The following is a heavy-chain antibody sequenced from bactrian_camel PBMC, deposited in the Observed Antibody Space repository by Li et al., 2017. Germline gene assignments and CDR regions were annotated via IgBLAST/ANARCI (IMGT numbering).Heavy chain of an antibody. CDR3: AADFRDGLGFGCASADSGY. D-gene: IGHD5*01. Sequence: HVQLVESGGGSVQAGGSLRLSCAASGYRYASYCMAWFRQAPGKEREGVASISTDGIPTYADSVKGRFAISRDDHKKMLYLQMNELQPEDTAVYYCAADFRDGLGFGCASADSGYWGQGTQVTVS. V-gene: IGHV3S55*01. CDR1: GYRYASYC. CDR2: ISTDGIP. J-gene: IGHJ6*01.